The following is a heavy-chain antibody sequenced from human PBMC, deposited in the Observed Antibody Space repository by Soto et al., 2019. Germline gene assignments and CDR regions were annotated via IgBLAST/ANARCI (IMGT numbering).Heavy chain of an antibody. Sequence: SETLSLTCAVYGGSLSGYYWSWIRQPPGKGLEWIGEINHSGSTNYNPSLKSRVTISVDTSKNQFSLKLSSVTAADTAVYYCARGGGGSYYAWFDPWGQGTLVTVSS. J-gene: IGHJ5*02. CDR3: ARGGGGSYYAWFDP. V-gene: IGHV4-34*01. D-gene: IGHD1-26*01. CDR2: INHSGST. CDR1: GGSLSGYY.